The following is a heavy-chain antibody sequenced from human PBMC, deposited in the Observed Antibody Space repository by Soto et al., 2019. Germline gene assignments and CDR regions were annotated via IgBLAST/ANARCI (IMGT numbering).Heavy chain of an antibody. D-gene: IGHD6-13*01. CDR2: IYYSGST. CDR1: GGSISSYY. J-gene: IGHJ6*03. V-gene: IGHV4-59*01. Sequence: SETLSLPCTVSGGSISSYYWSWIRQPPGKGLEWIGYIYYSGSTNYNPSLKSRVTISVDTSKNQFSLKLSSVTAADTAVYYCASRHLSIAADQDYYYYMDVWGKGTTVTVSS. CDR3: ASRHLSIAADQDYYYYMDV.